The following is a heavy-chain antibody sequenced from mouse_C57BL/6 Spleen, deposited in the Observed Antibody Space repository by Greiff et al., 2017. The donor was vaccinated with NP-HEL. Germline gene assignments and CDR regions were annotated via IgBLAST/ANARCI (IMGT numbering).Heavy chain of an antibody. Sequence: VQLQQSGAELMKPGASVKLSCKATGYTFTGYWIEWVKQRPGHGLEWIGEILPGSGSTNYNEKFKGKATFTADTSSNTAYMQISSMTTEDSAIYDCARPFYDGNDRHYLDYWGQGTTLTVAS. J-gene: IGHJ2*01. V-gene: IGHV1-9*01. CDR3: ARPFYDGNDRHYLDY. CDR2: ILPGSGST. D-gene: IGHD2-2*01. CDR1: GYTFTGYW.